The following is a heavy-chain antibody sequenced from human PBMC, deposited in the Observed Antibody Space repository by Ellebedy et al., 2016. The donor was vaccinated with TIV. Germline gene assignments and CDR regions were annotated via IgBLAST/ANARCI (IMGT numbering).Heavy chain of an antibody. CDR2: VYPGDSDT. CDR3: ARLTNLDYGDYVSDYYYGMDV. V-gene: IGHV5-51*03. Sequence: PGESLKISCKGSGYSFTNYWIGWVRQMPGKGMEWMGIVYPGDSDTRYSPSFQGQVTISADKSISTAYLQWSSLKASDTAMYYCARLTNLDYGDYVSDYYYGMDVWGQGTTVTVSS. J-gene: IGHJ6*02. CDR1: GYSFTNYW. D-gene: IGHD4-17*01.